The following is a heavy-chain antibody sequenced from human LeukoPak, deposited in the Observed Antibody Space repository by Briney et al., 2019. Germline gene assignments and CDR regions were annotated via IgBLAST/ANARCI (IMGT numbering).Heavy chain of an antibody. CDR3: ARVRNGYSSGLDV. CDR1: KFTFGSFW. D-gene: IGHD2-15*01. Sequence: GGSLRLSCAASKFTFGSFWMNWVRLVPGKGLVWVSRINPDGSDTEYADSVKGRFTVSRGNARNTLYLEMRSLSVQDSGLYYCARVRNGYSSGLDVWGPGTWVTVSS. V-gene: IGHV3-74*01. CDR2: INPDGSDT. J-gene: IGHJ6*02.